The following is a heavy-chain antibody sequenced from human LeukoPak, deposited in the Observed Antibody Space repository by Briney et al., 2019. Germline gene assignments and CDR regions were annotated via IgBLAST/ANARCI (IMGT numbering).Heavy chain of an antibody. J-gene: IGHJ4*02. D-gene: IGHD2-2*02. Sequence: GRSPRLSCAAPGITFSSYAIHRGRQAPSKGLEWVAVISYDGSNKYYADSVKGRFTISRDNSKNTLYLQMNTLRAEDTAVYYCARVMGRYCSSTSCYIDYWGQGTLVTVSS. CDR2: ISYDGSNK. CDR3: ARVMGRYCSSTSCYIDY. CDR1: GITFSSYA. V-gene: IGHV3-30*04.